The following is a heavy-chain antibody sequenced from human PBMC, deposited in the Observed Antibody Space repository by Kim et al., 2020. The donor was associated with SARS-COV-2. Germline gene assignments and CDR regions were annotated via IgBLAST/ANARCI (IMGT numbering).Heavy chain of an antibody. J-gene: IGHJ4*02. V-gene: IGHV3-33*03. D-gene: IGHD3-10*01. Sequence: GGSLRLSCTASGFTFSDYVMHWIRQAPGKGLEWVATVWFDRTNKFYADSVRGRFTVSKDNYRDTVDLHMNSLRVEDTAVYYCAKSIYTGSYHSACDSWGQGTRVTVSS. CDR3: AKSIYTGSYHSACDS. CDR2: VWFDRTNK. CDR1: GFTFSDYV.